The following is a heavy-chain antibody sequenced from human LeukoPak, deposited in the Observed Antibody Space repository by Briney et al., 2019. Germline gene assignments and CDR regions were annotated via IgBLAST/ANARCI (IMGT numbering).Heavy chain of an antibody. V-gene: IGHV3-30*01. CDR2: ISNDGSNK. CDR1: GFTFSSYA. Sequence: GRSLRLSCAASGFTFSSYAMHWVRQAPGKGLEWVAVISNDGSNKYYADSVKGRFTISRDNSKNTLYLQMNSLRAEDTAVYYCARGNVGVTFDYWGQGTLVTVSS. CDR3: ARGNVGVTFDY. J-gene: IGHJ4*02. D-gene: IGHD1-26*01.